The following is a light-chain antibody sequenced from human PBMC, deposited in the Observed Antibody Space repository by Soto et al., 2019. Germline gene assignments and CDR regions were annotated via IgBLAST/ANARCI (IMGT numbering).Light chain of an antibody. V-gene: IGLV1-47*01. CDR2: KNN. J-gene: IGLJ2*01. Sequence: QSVLTQPPSASGTPGQRVTISCSGRSSNIGSNYVYWYQQFPGTAPKLLIYKNNERPSGVPDRFSGSKSGTSASLAISGLRSEDEADYYCATCDYSLNSPLFGGGTKLTVL. CDR1: SSNIGSNY. CDR3: ATCDYSLNSPL.